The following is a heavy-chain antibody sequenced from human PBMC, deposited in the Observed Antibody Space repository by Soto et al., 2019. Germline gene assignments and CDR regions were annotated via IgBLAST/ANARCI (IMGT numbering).Heavy chain of an antibody. J-gene: IGHJ4*02. V-gene: IGHV4-34*01. D-gene: IGHD3-10*01. CDR2: INHSGST. CDR3: ARGRAGRMVRGVILGY. Sequence: TSETLSLTCAVYGGSFSGYYWSWIRQPPGKGLEWIGEINHSGSTNYNPSLKSRVTISVDTSKNQFSLKLSSVTAADTAVYYCARGRAGRMVRGVILGYWGQGTLVTVSS. CDR1: GGSFSGYY.